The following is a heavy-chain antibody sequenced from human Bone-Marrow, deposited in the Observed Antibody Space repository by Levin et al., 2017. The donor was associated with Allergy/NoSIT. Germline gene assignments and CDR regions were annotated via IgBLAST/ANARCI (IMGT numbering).Heavy chain of an antibody. D-gene: IGHD6-6*01. CDR1: GGSISSNNYY. J-gene: IGHJ4*02. CDR3: AGSSSQGSTSVDY. CDR2: IYYGGST. Sequence: PSETLSLSCTVSGGSISSNNYYWAWIRQPPGKGLEWIGSIYYGGSTSYNPSLKSRVTLSVDTSKKQFSLKLTSVTAADPAVYYCAGSSSQGSTSVDYWGQGTLVTVSS. V-gene: IGHV4-39*07.